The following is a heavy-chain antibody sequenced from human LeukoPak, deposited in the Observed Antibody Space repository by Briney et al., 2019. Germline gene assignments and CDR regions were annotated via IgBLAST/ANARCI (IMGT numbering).Heavy chain of an antibody. CDR3: ARYDSTGYYLRSFDI. J-gene: IGHJ3*02. CDR1: GGSISSYY. D-gene: IGHD3-22*01. V-gene: IGHV4-59*08. CDR2: IYYSGST. Sequence: SETLSLTCTVSGGSISSYYWSWIRQPPGKGLEWIGYIYYSGSTNYNPSLKSRVTISVDTSKNQFSLKLSSVTAADTAVYYCARYDSTGYYLRSFDIWGRGTMVTVSS.